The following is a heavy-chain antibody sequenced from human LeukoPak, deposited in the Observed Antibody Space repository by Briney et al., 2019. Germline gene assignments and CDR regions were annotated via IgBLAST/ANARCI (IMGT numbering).Heavy chain of an antibody. J-gene: IGHJ4*02. Sequence: PSETLSLTCTVSGGSISSYYWSWIRQPAGKGLEWIGRIYNSGSTTYNPSLKSRVTMSVDTSKNQFSLKLSSVTAADTAVYYCARVTGYMIEDYFDSWGQGTLVTVSS. CDR1: GGSISSYY. D-gene: IGHD3-22*01. CDR3: ARVTGYMIEDYFDS. CDR2: IYNSGST. V-gene: IGHV4-4*07.